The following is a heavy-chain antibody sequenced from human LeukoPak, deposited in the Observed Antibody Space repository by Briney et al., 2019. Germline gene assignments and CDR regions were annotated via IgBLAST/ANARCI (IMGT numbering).Heavy chain of an antibody. J-gene: IGHJ4*02. CDR1: GGTFSSYA. D-gene: IGHD2-21*02. Sequence: SVKVSCKASGGTFSSYAISWVRQAPGQGLEWMGRIIPILGIANYAQKFQGRVTITADKSTSTAYMELSSLRSEDTAVYYCARWSPGGGDPPSFDYWGQGTLVTVSS. V-gene: IGHV1-69*04. CDR3: ARWSPGGGDPPSFDY. CDR2: IIPILGIA.